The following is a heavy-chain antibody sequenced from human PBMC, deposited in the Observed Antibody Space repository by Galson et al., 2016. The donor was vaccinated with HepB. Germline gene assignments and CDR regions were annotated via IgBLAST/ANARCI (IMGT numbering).Heavy chain of an antibody. CDR2: IHPDDSNT. Sequence: QSGAEVKKPGESLKISCKGSGYSFSSYWISWVHQMPGKGLEWMGIIHPDDSNTRYNPSFQGQVTISADKSISTAYLQWSSLKASDTAIYYCARQPLASSSFYYYGMDVWGQGTTVTVSS. CDR3: ARQPLASSSFYYYGMDV. CDR1: GYSFSSYW. D-gene: IGHD6-6*01. V-gene: IGHV5-51*07. J-gene: IGHJ6*02.